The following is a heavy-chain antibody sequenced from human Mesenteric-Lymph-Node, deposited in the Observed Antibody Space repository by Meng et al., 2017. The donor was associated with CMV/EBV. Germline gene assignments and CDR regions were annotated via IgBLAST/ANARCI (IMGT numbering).Heavy chain of an antibody. J-gene: IGHJ4*02. Sequence: GESLKISCAASGFTFSSYSMNWVRQAPGKGLEWVSSISSSGGDIYYADSVKGRFSISRDNTKKSLSLQMNSLRAEDTALYYCASRWDLPLNYWGQGTLVTVSS. CDR1: GFTFSSYS. CDR3: ASRWDLPLNY. V-gene: IGHV3-21*01. CDR2: ISSSGGDI. D-gene: IGHD1-26*01.